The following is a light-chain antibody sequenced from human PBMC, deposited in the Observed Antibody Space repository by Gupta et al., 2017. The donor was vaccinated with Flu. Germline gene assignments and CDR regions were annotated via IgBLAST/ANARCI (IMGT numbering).Light chain of an antibody. V-gene: IGLV2-14*03. CDR2: YVS. CDR3: SSYTSSSTPGV. Sequence: QSALTQPASVPGSPGQSITISCTGTSSDVGGYNYVSWYQQSPGKAPKLMCEYVSNRPPGVSNRVSGSKSGNKALLNTSGVQAEDEAEYDCSSYTSSSTPGVLGTGTK. CDR1: SSDVGGYNY. J-gene: IGLJ1*01.